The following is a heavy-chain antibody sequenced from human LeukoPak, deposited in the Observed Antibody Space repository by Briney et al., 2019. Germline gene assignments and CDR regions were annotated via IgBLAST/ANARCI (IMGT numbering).Heavy chain of an antibody. D-gene: IGHD3-9*01. CDR1: GYTFTSYD. V-gene: IGHV1-8*01. CDR3: ARVRGWDDILTGYPDY. CDR2: MNPNSGNT. J-gene: IGHJ4*02. Sequence: ASVKVSCKASGYTFTSYDINWVRQATGQGLEWMGWMNPNSGNTGYAQKFQGRVTMTRNTSISTAYMELSSLRSEGTAVYYCARVRGWDDILTGYPDYWGQGTLVTVSS.